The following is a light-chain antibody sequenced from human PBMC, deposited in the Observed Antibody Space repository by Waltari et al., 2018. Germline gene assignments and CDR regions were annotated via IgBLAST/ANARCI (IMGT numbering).Light chain of an antibody. CDR3: SSFVGNNNLV. CDR1: SSDVGYYNY. J-gene: IGLJ3*02. Sequence: QSALTQPPSASGSPGQSVTISCTGLSSDVGYYNYVSWYQQHPGKAPKLIMYEVTLRSSGVPDRFSGSKSGNTASLTVSGLQADDEADYYCSSFVGNNNLVFGGGTKVTVL. V-gene: IGLV2-8*01. CDR2: EVT.